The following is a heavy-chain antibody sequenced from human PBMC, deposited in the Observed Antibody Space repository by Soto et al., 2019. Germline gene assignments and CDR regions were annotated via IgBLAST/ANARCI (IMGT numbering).Heavy chain of an antibody. CDR1: GSTFSSYG. CDR3: PRDTRSLCVAGYGMDV. D-gene: IGHD2-2*01. J-gene: IGHJ6*02. V-gene: IGHV3-33*01. Sequence: GGSLRLSCAASGSTFSSYGMHWVRQAPGKGLEWVAVIWYDGSNKYYADSVKGRFTISRDNSKNTLYLQMNSLRAEDTAVYYCPRDTRSLCVAGYGMDVWGQVTTVTVAS. CDR2: IWYDGSNK.